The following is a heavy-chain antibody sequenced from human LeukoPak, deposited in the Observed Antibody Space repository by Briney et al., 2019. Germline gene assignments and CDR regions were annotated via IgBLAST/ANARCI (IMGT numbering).Heavy chain of an antibody. J-gene: IGHJ6*02. Sequence: PSETLSLTCAVYRGSFSGYYWSWIRQPPGKGLEWIGEINHSGSTNYNPSLKSRVTISVDTSKNQFSLQLSSVTAADTAVYYCARRRAAMVTNYYYGMDVWGQGTTVTVSS. CDR2: INHSGST. CDR1: RGSFSGYY. CDR3: ARRRAAMVTNYYYGMDV. D-gene: IGHD5-18*01. V-gene: IGHV4-34*01.